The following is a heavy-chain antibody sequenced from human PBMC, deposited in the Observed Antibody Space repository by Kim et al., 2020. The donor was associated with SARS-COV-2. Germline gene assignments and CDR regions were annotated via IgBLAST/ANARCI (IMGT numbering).Heavy chain of an antibody. V-gene: IGHV3-74*03. CDR1: GYTMRNYW. D-gene: IGHD3-3*01. CDR2: IRGDGTST. Sequence: GGSLRLSCAASGYTMRNYWMNWLRQAPGKGLEWVSRIRGDGTSTTYADSVKGRFIISRDISKNTLHLQMNSLRVEDTAVYYCARSDWFDHWGQGTLVTVS. J-gene: IGHJ5*02. CDR3: ARSDWFDH.